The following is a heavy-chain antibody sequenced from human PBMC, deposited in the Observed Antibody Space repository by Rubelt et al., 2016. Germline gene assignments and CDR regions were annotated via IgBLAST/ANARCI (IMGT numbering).Heavy chain of an antibody. CDR2: ISSSSSYI. J-gene: IGHJ5*02. CDR1: SSYG. V-gene: IGHV3-21*01. CDR3: AREWYAINSGIEFDP. Sequence: SSYGMHWVRQAPGKGLEWVSSISSSSSYIYYADSVKGRFTISRDNAKNSLYLQMNSLRAEDTAVYYCAREWYAINSGIEFDPWGQGTLVTVSS. D-gene: IGHD3-10*01.